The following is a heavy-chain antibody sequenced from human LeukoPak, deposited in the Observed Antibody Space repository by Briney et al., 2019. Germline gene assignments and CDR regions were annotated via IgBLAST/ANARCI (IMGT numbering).Heavy chain of an antibody. CDR1: GFIFSSYW. D-gene: IGHD4-17*01. J-gene: IGHJ6*03. V-gene: IGHV3-74*01. CDR3: ARDPYNGYYGDDYYYYMDV. CDR2: INTDGSST. Sequence: GGSLRLSCAASGFIFSSYWMHWVRHAPGKGLAWVSRINTDGSSTSYADSVKGRFTISRDNAKNSLSLQMNSLRAEDTAVYYCARDPYNGYYGDDYYYYMDVWGKGTTVTISS.